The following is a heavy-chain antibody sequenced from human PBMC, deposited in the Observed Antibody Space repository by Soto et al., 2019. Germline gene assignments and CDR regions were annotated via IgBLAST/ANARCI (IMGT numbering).Heavy chain of an antibody. J-gene: IGHJ4*02. CDR3: ARPQRPSSCYYAFDY. CDR2: IYYSGCT. D-gene: IGHD3-22*01. V-gene: IGHV4-61*05. CDR1: GGSISSGGYY. Sequence: SETLSLTCTVSGGSISSGGYYWGWIRQHPGKGLEWIGYIYYSGCTNYNPSVKSRVTMSVDTSKNQFTLNLSSVTAADTAMYYCARPQRPSSCYYAFDYWGQGALVTVSS.